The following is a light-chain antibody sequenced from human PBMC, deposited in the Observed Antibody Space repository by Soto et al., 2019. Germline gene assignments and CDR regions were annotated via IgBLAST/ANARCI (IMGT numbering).Light chain of an antibody. CDR2: VNSDGSH. CDR3: QTWGTGIRV. J-gene: IGLJ3*02. Sequence: QLVLTQSPSASASLGASVKLTCTLSSGHSSYAIAWHQQQPEKGPRYLMKVNSDGSHIKGDGIPDRFSGSSSGAECYLTISSLQSEDEADYYCQTWGTGIRVFGGGTKLTVL. CDR1: SGHSSYA. V-gene: IGLV4-69*01.